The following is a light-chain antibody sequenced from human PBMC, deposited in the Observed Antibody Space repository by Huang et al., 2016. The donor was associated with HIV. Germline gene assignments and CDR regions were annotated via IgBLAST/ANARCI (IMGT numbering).Light chain of an antibody. J-gene: IGKJ4*01. Sequence: DIVLTQSPATLSLSPGERATLSCRASQSLSVYLAWYQQKPGQAPRLLIHDASKRATGVPARFTGSGAGTDFTLTITSLQPEDFAVYYCQQRSNWFTFGGGTKVEIK. CDR2: DAS. CDR1: QSLSVY. V-gene: IGKV3-11*01. CDR3: QQRSNWFT.